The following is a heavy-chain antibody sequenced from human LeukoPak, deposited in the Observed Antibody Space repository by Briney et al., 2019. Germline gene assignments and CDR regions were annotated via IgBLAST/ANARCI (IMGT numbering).Heavy chain of an antibody. CDR2: ISGSSSYI. CDR1: GFTFSSYS. Sequence: PGGSLRLSCAASGFTFSSYSMNWVRQAPGKGLEWVSSISGSSSYIYYADSVKGRFTISRHNAKNSLYLQMNSLRAEDTAVYYCAKGSGSYGQDLYSWGQGTLVTVAS. CDR3: AKGSGSYGQDLYS. V-gene: IGHV3-21*04. J-gene: IGHJ4*02. D-gene: IGHD3-3*01.